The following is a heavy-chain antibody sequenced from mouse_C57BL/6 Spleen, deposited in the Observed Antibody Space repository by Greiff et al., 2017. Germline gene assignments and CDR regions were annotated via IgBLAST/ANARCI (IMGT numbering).Heavy chain of an antibody. D-gene: IGHD4-1*01. Sequence: VQLQQSGPELVKPGASVKLSCKASGYTFTSYDINGVKPRHGQGLERIGWMYPRYGSTKYNEKFKGTATLTVDTSSSTAYMELHSLTSEDSAVYFCARRWDGRPDYWGQGTTLTVSS. V-gene: IGHV1-85*01. CDR2: MYPRYGST. CDR3: ARRWDGRPDY. CDR1: GYTFTSYD. J-gene: IGHJ2*01.